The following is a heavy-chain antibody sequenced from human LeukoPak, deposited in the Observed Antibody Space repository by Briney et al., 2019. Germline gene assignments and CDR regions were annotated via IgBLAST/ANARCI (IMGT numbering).Heavy chain of an antibody. CDR2: INWNGGST. V-gene: IGHV3-20*01. J-gene: IGHJ3*02. Sequence: GGSLRLSCAASGFTFDDYGMSWVRQAPGKGLEWVSGINWNGGSTGYADSVKGRFTISRDNAKNSLYLQMNSLRAEDTALYHCAVVVDCCSSTSGYLSGAFDIWGQGTMVTVSS. CDR3: AVVVDCCSSTSGYLSGAFDI. D-gene: IGHD2-2*01. CDR1: GFTFDDYG.